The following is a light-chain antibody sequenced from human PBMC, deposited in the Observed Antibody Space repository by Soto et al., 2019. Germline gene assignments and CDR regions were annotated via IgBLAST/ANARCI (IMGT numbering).Light chain of an antibody. CDR2: ETS. CDR3: QQRFSWPPWT. Sequence: EVVLTQSPATLSLSPGGRATLSCSAREDVDLYLAWYQQRPGLAPRLLIYETSKRATAIPARFTGTGSGTDFTLTISSLEPEDFAVYYCQQRFSWPPWTFGQGTKVEIK. V-gene: IGKV3-11*01. J-gene: IGKJ1*01. CDR1: EDVDLY.